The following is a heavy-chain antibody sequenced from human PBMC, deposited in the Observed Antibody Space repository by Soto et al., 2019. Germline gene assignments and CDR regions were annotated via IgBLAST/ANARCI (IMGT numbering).Heavy chain of an antibody. CDR2: ISYDGSNK. J-gene: IGHJ4*02. D-gene: IGHD4-17*01. Sequence: GGSLRLSCAASGFTFSSYAMHWVRQAPGKGLEWVAVISYDGSNKYYADSVKGRFTISRDNSKNTLYLQMNSLRAEDTAVYYCARGRPRTTATKGYFDYWGQGTLVTVS. V-gene: IGHV3-30-3*01. CDR1: GFTFSSYA. CDR3: ARGRPRTTATKGYFDY.